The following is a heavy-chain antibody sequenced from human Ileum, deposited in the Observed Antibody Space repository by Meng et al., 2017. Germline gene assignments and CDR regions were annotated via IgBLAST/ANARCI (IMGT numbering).Heavy chain of an antibody. J-gene: IGHJ4*02. CDR1: GFTFGSYA. CDR3: ARDMPYSSGSFDY. CDR2: ITAGNGNT. V-gene: IGHV1-3*01. D-gene: IGHD3-10*01. Sequence: QVQFVQSGVEVKKPGASVKVSCKASGFTFGSYASYWVRQAPGQGLEGMGWITAGNGNTKYSQKFQGRVTITRDTSASAVYMELSNLKFEDTAVYYCARDMPYSSGSFDYWGQGTLVTVSS.